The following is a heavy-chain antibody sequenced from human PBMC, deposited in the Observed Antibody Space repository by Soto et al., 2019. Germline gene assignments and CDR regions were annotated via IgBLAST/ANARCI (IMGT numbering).Heavy chain of an antibody. Sequence: NPSETLSLTCSVSGGSINSDDHYWTWIRQPPGKGLEWIGSIYYSGTTNYNPSLKSRITVSIDTSKNQFSLNLTSVTAADTALYYCARKRRGGYWFAPWGQGTPVTVSS. CDR2: IYYSGTT. V-gene: IGHV4-30-4*01. CDR1: GGSINSDDHY. CDR3: ARKRRGGYWFAP. J-gene: IGHJ5*02.